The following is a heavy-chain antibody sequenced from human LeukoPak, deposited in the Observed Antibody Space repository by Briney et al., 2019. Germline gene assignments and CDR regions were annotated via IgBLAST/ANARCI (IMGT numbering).Heavy chain of an antibody. CDR3: ARAPPYCTNGVCSYWFDP. D-gene: IGHD2-8*01. V-gene: IGHV4-59*12. J-gene: IGHJ5*02. CDR2: IYYSGNT. CDR1: GGSISSYY. Sequence: SETLSLTCTASGGSISSYYWSWIRQPPGKGLEWIGYIYYSGNTNYNPSLKSRVTMSVDTSKNQFSLKLSSVTAADTAVYYCARAPPYCTNGVCSYWFDPWGQGTLVTVSS.